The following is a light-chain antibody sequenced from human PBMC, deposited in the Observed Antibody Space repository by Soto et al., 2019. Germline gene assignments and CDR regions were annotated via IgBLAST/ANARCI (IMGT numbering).Light chain of an antibody. CDR3: SSYAGSNNVI. V-gene: IGLV2-8*01. J-gene: IGLJ2*01. CDR2: EVS. Sequence: QSVLTQPPPASGSPGQSVTISCTGASSDVCGYNYVSWYQKHPGKAPKLMIYEVSERPSGVPDRFSGSKSGNTASLTVSGLQAEDEADYYCSSYAGSNNVIFGGGTKVTVL. CDR1: SSDVCGYNY.